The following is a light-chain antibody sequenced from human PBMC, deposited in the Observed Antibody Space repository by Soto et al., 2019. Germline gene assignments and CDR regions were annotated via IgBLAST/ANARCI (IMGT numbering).Light chain of an antibody. CDR3: QQYSSSPTYT. CDR1: QSVSSSY. CDR2: GAS. Sequence: EIVLTQSPGTLSLSPGERATLSCRASQSVSSSYLAWYQQKPGQAPRLLIYGASNRATGIPYRFSGSGSGTDFTLTISRLEPEDFAVYYCQQYSSSPTYTFGQGTKLDI. V-gene: IGKV3-20*01. J-gene: IGKJ2*01.